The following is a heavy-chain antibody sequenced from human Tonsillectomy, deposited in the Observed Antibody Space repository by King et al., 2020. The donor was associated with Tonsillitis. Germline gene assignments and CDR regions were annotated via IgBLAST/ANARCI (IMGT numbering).Heavy chain of an antibody. CDR2: IYWDDEK. J-gene: IGHJ3*02. V-gene: IGHV2-5*02. CDR3: APILRRKSGYYGPGDAFDI. CDR1: GFSLSTSGMG. Sequence: TLKESGPTLVKPPQTLTLTCTFSGFSLSTSGMGVGWIRQPPGKALEWLALIYWDDEKHYSPSLRSRLTLTTDTSKNLVVLSLTTLDPVDTGTYFCAPILRRKSGYYGPGDAFDIWGQGTMVPVSS. D-gene: IGHD4-17*01.